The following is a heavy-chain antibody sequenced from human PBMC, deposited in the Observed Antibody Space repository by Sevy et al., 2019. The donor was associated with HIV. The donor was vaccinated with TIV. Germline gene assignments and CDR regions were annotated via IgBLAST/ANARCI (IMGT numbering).Heavy chain of an antibody. CDR2: IYSAHST. CDR3: ARGKLDYGDYYYFDY. Sequence: GGSLRLSCAASGFTFSTKYMSWVRQAPGKGLEWVSVIYSAHSTYYTDSVKGRFTISRDNSKNTLYLQMNSLRAEDTAVYYCARGKLDYGDYYYFDYWGQGTLVTVSS. V-gene: IGHV3-53*01. D-gene: IGHD4-17*01. J-gene: IGHJ4*02. CDR1: GFTFSTKY.